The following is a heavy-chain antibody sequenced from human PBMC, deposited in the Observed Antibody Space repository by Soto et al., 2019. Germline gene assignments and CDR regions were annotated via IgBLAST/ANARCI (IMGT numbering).Heavy chain of an antibody. Sequence: SVKVSCKASGGTFSSYAISWVRQAPGQGLEWMGGIIPIFGTANYAQKFQGRVAITADESTSTAYMELSSLRSEDTAVYYCARDVVRYCSSTSCKYYYYGMDVWGQGTTVTVSS. CDR1: GGTFSSYA. J-gene: IGHJ6*02. D-gene: IGHD2-2*01. CDR3: ARDVVRYCSSTSCKYYYYGMDV. CDR2: IIPIFGTA. V-gene: IGHV1-69*13.